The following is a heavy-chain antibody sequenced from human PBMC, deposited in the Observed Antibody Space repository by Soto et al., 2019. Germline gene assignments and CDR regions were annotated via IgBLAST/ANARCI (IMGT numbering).Heavy chain of an antibody. CDR3: AKGTGYYYYGMDV. D-gene: IGHD2-2*01. J-gene: IGHJ6*02. V-gene: IGHV3-48*01. Sequence: PGGSLRLSCAASGFTFSSYDMNWVRQAPGKGLEWVSYISSNSYTIYYADSVKGRFTISRDNSKNTLYLQMNSLRAEDTAVYYCAKGTGYYYYGMDVWGQGTTVTVSS. CDR2: ISSNSYTI. CDR1: GFTFSSYD.